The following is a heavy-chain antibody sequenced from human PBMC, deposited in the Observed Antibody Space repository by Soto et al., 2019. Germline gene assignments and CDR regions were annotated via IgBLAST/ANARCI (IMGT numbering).Heavy chain of an antibody. CDR2: INPNSGGT. V-gene: IGHV1-2*02. Sequence: RRWVRQDTGQGLEWMGWINPNSGGTNYAQKFQGRVTMTRDTSISTAYMELSRLRSDDTAVYYCARAYSSYAFDILVQRTMVPGFS. CDR3: ARAYSSYAFDI. J-gene: IGHJ3*02. D-gene: IGHD6-6*01.